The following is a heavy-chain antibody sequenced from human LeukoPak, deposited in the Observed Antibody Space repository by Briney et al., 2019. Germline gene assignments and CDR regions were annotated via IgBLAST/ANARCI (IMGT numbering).Heavy chain of an antibody. CDR2: IYYSGST. CDR1: GGSISTYY. D-gene: IGHD2-15*01. V-gene: IGHV4-59*12. Sequence: SETLSLTCTVSGGSISTYYWSWIRQPPGKGLEWIGYIYYSGSTYYNPSLKSRVTISVDTSKNQFSLKLSSVTAADTAVYYCARESPRYCSGGSCYPNWFDPWGQGTLVTVSS. J-gene: IGHJ5*02. CDR3: ARESPRYCSGGSCYPNWFDP.